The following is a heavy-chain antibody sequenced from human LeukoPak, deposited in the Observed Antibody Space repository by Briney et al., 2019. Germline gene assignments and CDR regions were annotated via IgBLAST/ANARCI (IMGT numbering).Heavy chain of an antibody. D-gene: IGHD3-10*01. J-gene: IGHJ4*02. CDR3: AKDSAVGFGELLFYFDY. V-gene: IGHV3-30*18. CDR1: GFTFSSYG. CDR2: ISYDGSNK. Sequence: PGRSLRLSCAASGFTFSSYGMHWVRQAPGKGLEWVAVISYDGSNKYYADSVEGRFTISRDNSKNTLYLQMNSLRAEDTAVYYCAKDSAVGFGELLFYFDYWGQGTLVTVSS.